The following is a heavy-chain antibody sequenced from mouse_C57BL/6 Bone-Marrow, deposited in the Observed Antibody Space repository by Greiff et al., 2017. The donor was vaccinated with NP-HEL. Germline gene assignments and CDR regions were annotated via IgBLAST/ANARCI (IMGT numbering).Heavy chain of an antibody. CDR3: ARNTVVAPYYYAMDY. D-gene: IGHD1-1*01. Sequence: VKLVESGPGLVAPSQSLSITCTVSGFSLTSYAISWVRQPPGKGLEWLGVIWTGGGTNYNSALKSRLSISKDNSKSQVFLKMNSLQTDDTARYYCARNTVVAPYYYAMDYWGQGTSVTVSS. V-gene: IGHV2-9-1*01. J-gene: IGHJ4*01. CDR2: IWTGGGT. CDR1: GFSLTSYA.